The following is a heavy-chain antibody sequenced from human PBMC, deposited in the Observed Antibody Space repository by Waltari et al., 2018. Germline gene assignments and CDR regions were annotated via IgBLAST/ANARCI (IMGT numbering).Heavy chain of an antibody. CDR2: MRSKTYGGTS. Sequence: EVQVEESGGGLVQPGRSLRLSCTASGFTFGDYAMSWFRQAPGKGLEWVGVMRSKTYGGTSEYAASVKGRFTISRDDSKSIASLQMDSLKTDDTAVYFCTRGGASVAPVYWGQGTLVTVSS. V-gene: IGHV3-49*03. CDR1: GFTFGDYA. CDR3: TRGGASVAPVY. D-gene: IGHD6-19*01. J-gene: IGHJ4*02.